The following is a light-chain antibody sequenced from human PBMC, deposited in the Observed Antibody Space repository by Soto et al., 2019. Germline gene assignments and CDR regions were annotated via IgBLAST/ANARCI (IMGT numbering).Light chain of an antibody. J-gene: IGKJ2*02. CDR3: QQYTHVPGT. CDR1: QDISTY. V-gene: IGKV1-33*01. Sequence: DIQMTQSPSSLSASVGDRVTITCQASQDISTYLNWYQQKPGKAPKLLIYDASSLEAGVPSRFSGSGSGADFTFAISRLQPEETGTYLVQQYTHVPGTVGQGNKGAIK. CDR2: DAS.